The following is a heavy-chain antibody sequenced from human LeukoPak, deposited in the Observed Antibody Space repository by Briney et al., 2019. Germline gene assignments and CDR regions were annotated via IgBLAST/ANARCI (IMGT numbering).Heavy chain of an antibody. V-gene: IGHV4-59*01. Sequence: SETLSLTCSVSGGSISNSYCNWIRQPPGKGPEWVGYIYYSGGTNYNPSLKSRVTISVDTSKNQFSLKLSSVTAADTAVYYCATSPEGVLGWFDPWGQGTLVTVPS. D-gene: IGHD3-10*01. CDR3: ATSPEGVLGWFDP. CDR2: IYYSGGT. CDR1: GGSISNSY. J-gene: IGHJ5*02.